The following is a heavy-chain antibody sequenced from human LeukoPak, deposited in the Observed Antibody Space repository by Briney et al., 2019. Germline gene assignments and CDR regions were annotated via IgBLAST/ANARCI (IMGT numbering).Heavy chain of an antibody. CDR1: GYTFTSYG. D-gene: IGHD3-22*01. Sequence: ASVKVSCKASGYTFTSYGISWVRQAPGQGLEWMGWISAYNGNTNYARKLQGRVTMTTDTSTSTAYMELRSLRSDDTAVYYCARDSQSYYYDSSGYYSPWGQGTLVTVSS. V-gene: IGHV1-18*01. CDR3: ARDSQSYYYDSSGYYSP. J-gene: IGHJ5*02. CDR2: ISAYNGNT.